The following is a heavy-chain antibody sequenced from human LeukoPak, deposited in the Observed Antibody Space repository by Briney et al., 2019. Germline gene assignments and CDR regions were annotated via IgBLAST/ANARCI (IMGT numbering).Heavy chain of an antibody. V-gene: IGHV4-59*12. CDR2: IYYSGST. CDR1: GGSISSYY. J-gene: IGHJ3*02. D-gene: IGHD3-3*01. CDR3: ARDPAGYYDFWSGYYTGMDPTNAFDI. Sequence: SETLSLTCTVSGGSISSYYWSWIRQPPGKGLEWIGYIYYSGSTNHNPSLKSRVTVSVDTSKNQFSLKLSSVTAADTAVYYCARDPAGYYDFWSGYYTGMDPTNAFDIWGQGTMVTVSS.